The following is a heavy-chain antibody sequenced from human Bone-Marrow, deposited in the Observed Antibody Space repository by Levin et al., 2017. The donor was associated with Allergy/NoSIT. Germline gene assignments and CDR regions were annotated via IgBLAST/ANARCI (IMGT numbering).Heavy chain of an antibody. J-gene: IGHJ3*02. CDR1: GGSIRSGDYF. CDR2: IHHTGDP. V-gene: IGHV4-30-4*01. D-gene: IGHD4-17*01. Sequence: SQTLSLPCTVSGGSIRSGDYFWSWIRQSPGTGLEWLGYIHHTGDPFYKPSLKSRLTISVDTSKNQFSLRLTSVAAADTAVYFCARSQVTDADYIVSSFDIWGQGTRVTISS. CDR3: ARSQVTDADYIVSSFDI.